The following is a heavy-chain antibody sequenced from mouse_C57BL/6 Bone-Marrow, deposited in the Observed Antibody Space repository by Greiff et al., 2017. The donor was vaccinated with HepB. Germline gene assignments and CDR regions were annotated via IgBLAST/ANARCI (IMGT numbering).Heavy chain of an antibody. CDR3: TSYYGSSP. V-gene: IGHV14-4*01. D-gene: IGHD1-1*01. J-gene: IGHJ2*01. CDR2: IDPENGDT. Sequence: EVQLQQSGAELVRPGASVKLSCTASGFNIKDDYMHWVKQRPEQGLEWIGWIDPENGDTEYASKFQGKATITADTASNTAYLQLSSLTSEDTAVYYCTSYYGSSPGGQGTTLTVSS. CDR1: GFNIKDDY.